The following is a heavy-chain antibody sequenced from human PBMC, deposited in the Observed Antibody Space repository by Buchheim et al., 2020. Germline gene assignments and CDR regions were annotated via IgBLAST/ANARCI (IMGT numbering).Heavy chain of an antibody. Sequence: EVQLVESGGGLVQPGGSLILSCAASGFSLSGSVIHWFRQASGKGLEWVARIRSKTNTYATAYAASVNGRFTISRDDSKNTPYLQMNSLKTEDTAVYYCTRLGYSSGWSDYWGQGSL. V-gene: IGHV3-73*02. CDR2: IRSKTNTYAT. CDR1: GFSLSGSV. J-gene: IGHJ4*02. CDR3: TRLGYSSGWSDY. D-gene: IGHD6-19*01.